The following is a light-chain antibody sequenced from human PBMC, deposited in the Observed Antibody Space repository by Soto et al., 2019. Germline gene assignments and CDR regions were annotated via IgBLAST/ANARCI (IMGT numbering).Light chain of an antibody. J-gene: IGKJ2*01. Sequence: DIQMTQSPSSLSASVGDRVTITCRASQSVSMYLNWYQQKPGKAPKVLIYAASSLQSGVPSRFRGSGSGTDFTLSISSLQPEDSATYYCQQSYSTPRTFGQGTKLEIK. CDR1: QSVSMY. V-gene: IGKV1-39*01. CDR2: AAS. CDR3: QQSYSTPRT.